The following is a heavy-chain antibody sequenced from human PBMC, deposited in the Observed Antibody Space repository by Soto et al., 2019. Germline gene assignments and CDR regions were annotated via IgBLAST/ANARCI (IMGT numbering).Heavy chain of an antibody. CDR2: IYYSGST. D-gene: IGHD1-1*01. V-gene: IGHV4-59*01. CDR1: GGSISSYY. CDR3: ARENWNRFDP. J-gene: IGHJ5*02. Sequence: NPSETLSLTCTVSGGSISSYYWSWIRQPPGKGLEWIGYIYYSGSTNYNPSLKSRVTISVDTSKNQFSLKLSSVTAADTAVYYCARENWNRFDPWGQGTLVTVSS.